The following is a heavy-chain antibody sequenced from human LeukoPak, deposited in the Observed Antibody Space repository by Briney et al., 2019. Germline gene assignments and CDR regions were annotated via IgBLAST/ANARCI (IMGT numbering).Heavy chain of an antibody. CDR1: GYTFTGYY. V-gene: IGHV1-2*02. Sequence: ASVKVSCKASGYTFTGYYMHWVRQAPGQGLEWMGWINPNSGGTNYAQKFQGRVTMTRDTSISTAYMELSRLRSDDTAVYYCARGFGELYYYYYYMDAWGKGTTVTVSS. CDR2: INPNSGGT. CDR3: ARGFGELYYYYYYMDA. J-gene: IGHJ6*03. D-gene: IGHD3-10*01.